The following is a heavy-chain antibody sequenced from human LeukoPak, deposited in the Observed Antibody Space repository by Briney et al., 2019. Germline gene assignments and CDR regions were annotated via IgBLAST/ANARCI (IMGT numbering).Heavy chain of an antibody. CDR2: INPHSGGT. CDR1: GYTFTGYY. Sequence: ASVKVSCKASGYTFTGYYIHWVRQAPGQGLEWMGWINPHSGGTNYAQKFQGGVTMTRDTSITTAYMELSSLRSDDTAVYYCARDVGEYCSSANCYASHYWGQGTLVTVSS. V-gene: IGHV1-2*02. CDR3: ARDVGEYCSSANCYASHY. J-gene: IGHJ4*02. D-gene: IGHD2-2*01.